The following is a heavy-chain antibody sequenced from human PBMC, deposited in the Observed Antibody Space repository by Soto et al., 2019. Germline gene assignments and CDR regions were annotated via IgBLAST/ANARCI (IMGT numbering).Heavy chain of an antibody. Sequence: QAGGSLRLSCEASGFTFIDYAMSWVRQAPGKGLEWVTSISDTGGDTFYADSMNGRFTISRDNSKNTLHLQINSLRAEDTAIYYCVRDLYRSATMPCLDHWGQGTLVTVSS. V-gene: IGHV3-23*01. CDR2: ISDTGGDT. J-gene: IGHJ4*02. D-gene: IGHD1-1*01. CDR1: GFTFIDYA. CDR3: VRDLYRSATMPCLDH.